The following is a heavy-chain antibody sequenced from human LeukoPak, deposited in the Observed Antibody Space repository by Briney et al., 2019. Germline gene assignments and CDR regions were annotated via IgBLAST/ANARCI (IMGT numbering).Heavy chain of an antibody. V-gene: IGHV3-23*01. CDR2: ITGDSART. CDR3: AKEVDFWSGSFDY. CDR1: GFTFSSYA. J-gene: IGHJ4*02. Sequence: GGSLRLSCAASGFTFSSYAMNWVRQAPGKGLEWVSAITGDSARTHYADSVKGRFTISRDNSMNTLYLQMNSLRAEDTAIYYCAKEVDFWSGSFDYWGQGTLVTVSS. D-gene: IGHD3-3*01.